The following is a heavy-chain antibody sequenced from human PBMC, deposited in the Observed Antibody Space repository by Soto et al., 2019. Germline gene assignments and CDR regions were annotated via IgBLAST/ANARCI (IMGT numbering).Heavy chain of an antibody. V-gene: IGHV3-21*01. CDR2: ISSSSSYI. CDR3: ARGFGSSYPNFDY. CDR1: GFTFSSYS. Sequence: PGGSLRLSCAASGFTFSSYSMNWVRQAPGKGLEWVSSISSSSSYIYYADSVKGRFTISRDNAKNSLYLQMNSLRAEDTAVYYCARGFGSSYPNFDYWGHGTLVTVSS. J-gene: IGHJ4*01. D-gene: IGHD1-26*01.